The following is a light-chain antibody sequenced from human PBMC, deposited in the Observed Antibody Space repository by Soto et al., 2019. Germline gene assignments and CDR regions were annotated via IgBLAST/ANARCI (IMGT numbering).Light chain of an antibody. J-gene: IGKJ1*01. CDR2: PAS. Sequence: DIQMTQSPSSLSASVGGRFTITCLAIQSISSYLNWYQQKPGQAPKLLIYPASSLQSGVPSRFSGSGSGTDYTLTISSLPPEDFEPYYCQQSYSNPRTFGQGTKVDIK. CDR3: QQSYSNPRT. V-gene: IGKV1-39*01. CDR1: QSISSY.